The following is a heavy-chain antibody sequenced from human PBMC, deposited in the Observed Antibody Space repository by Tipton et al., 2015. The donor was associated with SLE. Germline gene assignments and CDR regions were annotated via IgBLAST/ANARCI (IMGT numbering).Heavy chain of an antibody. D-gene: IGHD2-21*02. Sequence: TLSLTCTVSGGSLSSGDYYWGWIRQPPGGGLGWIGNIFHSGKTYYNPSLKSRVTISVDTSKNQFSLKLNAVTAADTAVYYCASRSAARGGDEYFPHWGQGTLVTVSS. CDR2: IFHSGKT. J-gene: IGHJ1*01. CDR3: ASRSAARGGDEYFPH. V-gene: IGHV4-39*01. CDR1: GGSLSSGDYY.